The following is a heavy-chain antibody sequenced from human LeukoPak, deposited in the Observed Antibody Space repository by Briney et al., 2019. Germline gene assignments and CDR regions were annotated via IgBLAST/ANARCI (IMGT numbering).Heavy chain of an antibody. Sequence: GGSLRLSCAASGFTFSYYAMHWVRQAPGKGLDWVAVISYDGSIKYYADSVKGRFTISRDNSKNTLYLQMNSLRAEDTAVYYCARVLNYYDSTGYYFPYWGQGTLVTVSS. CDR1: GFTFSYYA. J-gene: IGHJ4*02. V-gene: IGHV3-30-3*01. CDR2: ISYDGSIK. D-gene: IGHD3-22*01. CDR3: ARVLNYYDSTGYYFPY.